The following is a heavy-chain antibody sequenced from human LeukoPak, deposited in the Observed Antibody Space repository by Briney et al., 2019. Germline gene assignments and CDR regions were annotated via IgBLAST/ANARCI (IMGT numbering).Heavy chain of an antibody. CDR3: ARGSGLYYYGMDV. Sequence: SETLSLTCTVSGGSISSGGYSWSWIRQHPGKGLEWIGYIYYSGSTYYNPSLKSRVTISVDTSKNQFSLKLSSVTAADTAVYYCARGSGLYYYGMDVWGQGTTVTVSS. D-gene: IGHD3-22*01. CDR1: GGSISSGGYS. CDR2: IYYSGST. V-gene: IGHV4-31*03. J-gene: IGHJ6*02.